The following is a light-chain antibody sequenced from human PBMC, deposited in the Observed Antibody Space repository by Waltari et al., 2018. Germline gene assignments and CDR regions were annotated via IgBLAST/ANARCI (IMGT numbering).Light chain of an antibody. CDR1: SRAVGGYNY. CDR3: CSYAGSYGGV. CDR2: DVS. V-gene: IGLV2-11*01. Sequence: QSALTQPRSVSGSPGQSVTISCTGTSRAVGGYNYVSWYQQHPGKAPKLMIYDVSKRPSGVPDRFSGSKSGNTASLTISGLQAEGEADYYCCSYAGSYGGVFGGGTKLTVL. J-gene: IGLJ2*01.